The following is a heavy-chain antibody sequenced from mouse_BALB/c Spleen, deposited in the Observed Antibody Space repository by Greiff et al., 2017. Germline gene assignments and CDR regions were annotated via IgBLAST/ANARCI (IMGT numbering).Heavy chain of an antibody. V-gene: IGHV2-6-7*01. CDR1: GFSLTGYG. J-gene: IGHJ4*01. D-gene: IGHD2-2*01. CDR2: IWGDGST. CDR3: ATGLPLYYYAMDD. Sequence: VQLQQSGPGLVAPSQSLSITCTVSGFSLTGYGVNWVRQPPGKGLEWLGMIWGDGSTDYNSALKSRLSISKDNSKSQVFLKMNSLQTDDTARYYCATGLPLYYYAMDDWGQGTSVTVSS.